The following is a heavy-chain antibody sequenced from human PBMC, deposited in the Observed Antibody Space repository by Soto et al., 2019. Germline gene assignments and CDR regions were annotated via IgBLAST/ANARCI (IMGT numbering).Heavy chain of an antibody. D-gene: IGHD6-13*01. CDR1: GFTFSSYS. V-gene: IGHV3-21*01. J-gene: IGHJ5*02. CDR3: ARDCLASIAAAVRGWFDP. CDR2: ISSSSSYI. Sequence: GGSLRLSCAASGFTFSSYSMNWVRQAPGKGLEWVSSISSSSSYIYYADSVKGRFTISRDNAKNSLYLQMNSLRAEDTAVYYCARDCLASIAAAVRGWFDPWGQGTLVTVSS.